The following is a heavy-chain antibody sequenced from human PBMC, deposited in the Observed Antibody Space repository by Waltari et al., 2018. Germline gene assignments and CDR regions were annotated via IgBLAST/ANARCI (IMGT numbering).Heavy chain of an antibody. J-gene: IGHJ3*01. CDR2: ISYDGSDK. V-gene: IGHV3-30*04. CDR3: ARLFVDLFTGAHGAFDV. Sequence: HVQLLESGGGVLQPGMSLDLSCAARGFIFRTSALPWSRQAPGKGVEWVAVISYDGSDKYYAYSVKGRFSISRDNSRNTLYLQMNSLRAEDTAVYYCARLFVDLFTGAHGAFDVWGQGTMVTVSS. D-gene: IGHD3-9*01. CDR1: GFIFRTSA.